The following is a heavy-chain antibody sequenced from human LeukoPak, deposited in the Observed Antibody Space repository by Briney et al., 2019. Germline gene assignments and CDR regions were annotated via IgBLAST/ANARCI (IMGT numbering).Heavy chain of an antibody. CDR1: GYTFTSYD. V-gene: IGHV1-8*01. CDR3: ARGPQQLGFGY. J-gene: IGHJ4*02. Sequence: ASVKVSCKASGYTFTSYDINWVRRATGQGLEWMGWMNPNSGNTGFAQKFQGRVTMARNTSISTAYMELSSLRSEDTALYYCARGPQQLGFGYWGQGTLVTVSS. CDR2: MNPNSGNT. D-gene: IGHD6-13*01.